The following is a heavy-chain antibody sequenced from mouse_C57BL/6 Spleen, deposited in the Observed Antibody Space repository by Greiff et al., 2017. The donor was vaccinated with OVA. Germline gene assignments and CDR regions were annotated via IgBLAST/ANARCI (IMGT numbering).Heavy chain of an antibody. CDR2: ISYDGSN. J-gene: IGHJ2*01. CDR3: ARDLGRVDY. V-gene: IGHV3-6*01. Sequence: EVQLVESGPGLVKPSQSLSLTCSVTGYSITSGYYWNWIRQFPGNKLEWMGYISYDGSNNYNPSLKNRISITRDTSKNQFFLKLNSVTTEDTATYYCARDLGRVDYWGQGTTLTVSS. D-gene: IGHD4-1*01. CDR1: GYSITSGYY.